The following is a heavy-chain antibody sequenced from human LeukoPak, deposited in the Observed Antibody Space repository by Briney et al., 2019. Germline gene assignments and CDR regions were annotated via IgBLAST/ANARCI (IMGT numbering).Heavy chain of an antibody. CDR3: ARDRYYDSSGYPYYFDY. Sequence: SKTLSLTRIVSGGSIRSYYWSWIRQPPGKGLEWIGYIYHSGSTNYNPSLKSRVTISVDTSKNQFSLKLSSVTAADTAVYYCARDRYYDSSGYPYYFDYWGQGTLVTVSS. CDR2: IYHSGST. CDR1: GGSIRSYY. J-gene: IGHJ4*02. V-gene: IGHV4-59*01. D-gene: IGHD3-22*01.